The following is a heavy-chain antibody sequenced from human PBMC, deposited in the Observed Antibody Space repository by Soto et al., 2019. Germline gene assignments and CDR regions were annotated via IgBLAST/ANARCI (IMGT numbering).Heavy chain of an antibody. CDR2: IIPIFGTA. CDR1: GGTFSSYA. D-gene: IGHD3-22*01. CDR3: ARPGKAYYYDSSGYPFDY. Sequence: SVKVSCKASGGTFSSYAISWVRQAPGQGLEWMGGIIPIFGTANYAQKFQGRVTITADESTSTAYMELSSLRSEDTAVYYCARPGKAYYYDSSGYPFDYWGQGTLVTVSS. J-gene: IGHJ4*02. V-gene: IGHV1-69*13.